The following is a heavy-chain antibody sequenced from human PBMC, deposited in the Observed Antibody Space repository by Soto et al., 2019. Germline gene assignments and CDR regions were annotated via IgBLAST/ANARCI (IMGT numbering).Heavy chain of an antibody. Sequence: SETLSLTCTVSGGSISNAAYSWSWIRQPPGKGLEWIGYIYPSGMPFYNPSLRSRVTISIDRSNDQFSLNLKSVTAADTAVYYCARERGGYGLFDSWGQGTLVTVSS. V-gene: IGHV4-30-2*01. J-gene: IGHJ4*02. CDR1: GGSISNAAYS. CDR2: IYPSGMP. D-gene: IGHD5-18*01. CDR3: ARERGGYGLFDS.